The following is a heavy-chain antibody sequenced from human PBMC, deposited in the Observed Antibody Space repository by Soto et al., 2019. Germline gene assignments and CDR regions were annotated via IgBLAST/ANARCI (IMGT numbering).Heavy chain of an antibody. D-gene: IGHD2-21*02. J-gene: IGHJ4*02. Sequence: VESGGGLVSPGGSLRLSCVASGFSFSDHSMHWVRRAPGKGLQWISYISSNGATTYYADSVKGRFTVSRDNAKSALFLQMNSLGDDDTATYYCARLPKGSLVTAWGQGARVTVSS. V-gene: IGHV3-48*02. CDR2: ISSNGATT. CDR1: GFSFSDHS. CDR3: ARLPKGSLVTA.